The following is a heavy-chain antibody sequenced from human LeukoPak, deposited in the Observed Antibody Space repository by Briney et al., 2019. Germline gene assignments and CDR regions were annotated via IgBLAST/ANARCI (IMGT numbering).Heavy chain of an antibody. V-gene: IGHV4-59*12. CDR1: GGSISGKY. Sequence: SETLSLTCTVSGGSISGKYWSWIRQTPGKVLEWVGYIYYSGSTNYNPSLKSRVTISVDTSKNQFSLKLSSVTAADTAVYYCARGRRWKSDYWGQGTLVTVSS. J-gene: IGHJ4*02. D-gene: IGHD4-23*01. CDR3: ARGRRWKSDY. CDR2: IYYSGST.